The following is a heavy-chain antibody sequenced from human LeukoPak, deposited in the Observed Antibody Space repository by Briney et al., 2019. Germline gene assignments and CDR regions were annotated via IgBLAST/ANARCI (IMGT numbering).Heavy chain of an antibody. Sequence: PGGSLRLSCAASGFTFDDYGMHWVRQAPGKGLEWVSGISWNSGSIGYADSVKGRFTISRDNAKGTLYLQMNSLRADDMALYYCTKASGYSSGAVDYWGQGTLVTVSS. CDR1: GFTFDDYG. J-gene: IGHJ4*02. CDR3: TKASGYSSGAVDY. CDR2: ISWNSGSI. V-gene: IGHV3-9*03. D-gene: IGHD5-18*01.